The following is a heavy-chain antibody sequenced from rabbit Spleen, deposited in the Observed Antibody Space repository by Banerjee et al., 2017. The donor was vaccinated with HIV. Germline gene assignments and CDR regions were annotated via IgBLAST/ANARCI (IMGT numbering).Heavy chain of an antibody. CDR2: IYTGTGDT. V-gene: IGHV1S43*01. Sequence: QQQLVDSGEDLVQPEGSLTLTCKASGIDFSNSQWISCFRQPPGEGLEWIACIYTGTGDTWYASWARGRFTISSDNAQNTLDLQMNSLTVADTATYFCARDLATVIGWNFNLWGPGTLVTVS. CDR1: GIDFSNSQW. J-gene: IGHJ4*01. D-gene: IGHD1-1*01. CDR3: ARDLATVIGWNFNL.